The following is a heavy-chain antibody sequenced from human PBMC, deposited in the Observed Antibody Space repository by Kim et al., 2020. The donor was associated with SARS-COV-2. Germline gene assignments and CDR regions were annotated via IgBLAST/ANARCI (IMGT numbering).Heavy chain of an antibody. V-gene: IGHV3-30*07. J-gene: IGHJ4*02. D-gene: IGHD3-22*01. Sequence: ADSVRGRFTISRDNSKNTLYLQMNSLRAEDTAVYYCARARGSSGYTRIDYWGQGTLVTVSS. CDR3: ARARGSSGYTRIDY.